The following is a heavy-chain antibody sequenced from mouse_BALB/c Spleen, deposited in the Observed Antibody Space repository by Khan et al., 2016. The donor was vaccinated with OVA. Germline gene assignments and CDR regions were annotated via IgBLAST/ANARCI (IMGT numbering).Heavy chain of an antibody. V-gene: IGHV3-2*02. CDR2: ISYSGST. CDR3: ARGNYYGYAMDY. D-gene: IGHD1-1*01. CDR1: GYSITSNYA. J-gene: IGHJ4*01. Sequence: EVQLQESGPGLVKPFQSLSLTCTVTGYSITSNYAWNWIRQFPGNKLEWVGYISYSGSTSYNPSLKSRISIPRDTSKNQFFLQLNSVTTEDTATYYCARGNYYGYAMDYWGQGTSDTVSS.